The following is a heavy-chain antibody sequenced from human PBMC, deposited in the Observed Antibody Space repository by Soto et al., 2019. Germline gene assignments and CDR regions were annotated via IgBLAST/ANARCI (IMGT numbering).Heavy chain of an antibody. CDR3: AGGAGGWYGDY. V-gene: IGHV4-31*03. CDR2: IYYSGST. J-gene: IGHJ4*02. D-gene: IGHD6-19*01. CDR1: GGSISSGGYY. Sequence: QVQLQESGPGLVKPSQTLSLTCTVSGGSISSGGYYWSWIRQHPGKGLEWIGYIYYSGSTYYNPSLKGRVTISVATSKNQFSLRRSSVTAADTAVYYWAGGAGGWYGDYWGQGTLVTVSS.